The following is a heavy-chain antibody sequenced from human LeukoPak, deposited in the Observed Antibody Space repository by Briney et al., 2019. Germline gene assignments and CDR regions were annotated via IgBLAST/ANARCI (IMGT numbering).Heavy chain of an antibody. CDR3: ATSSLRNTILDY. J-gene: IGHJ4*02. V-gene: IGHV3-23*01. Sequence: PGGSLRLSCVTSGFTFSLYAMSWVRQAPGKGLERVSGIVGSGVTTYYADSVKGRFTISRDNSKNTLYLQMNSLRAEDTAVYYCATSSLRNTILDYWGQGTLVTVSS. CDR1: GFTFSLYA. D-gene: IGHD3-3*01. CDR2: IVGSGVTT.